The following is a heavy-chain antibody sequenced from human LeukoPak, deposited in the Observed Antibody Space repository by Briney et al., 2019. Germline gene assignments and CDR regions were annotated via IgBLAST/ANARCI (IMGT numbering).Heavy chain of an antibody. CDR1: GCTFSTYG. Sequence: GRSLRLSCAASGCTFSTYGIHWVRQAPGKGLEWVAVISYDGSNKYYADSVRGRFTISRDNSKNTLYLQMNSLRTEDTAVYYCVKAVYSGYGLENYAMDVWGQGTTVTVSS. J-gene: IGHJ6*02. CDR3: VKAVYSGYGLENYAMDV. V-gene: IGHV3-30*18. CDR2: ISYDGSNK. D-gene: IGHD5-12*01.